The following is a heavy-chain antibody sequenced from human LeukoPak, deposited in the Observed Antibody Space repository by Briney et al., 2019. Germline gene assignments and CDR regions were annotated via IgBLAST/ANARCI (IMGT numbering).Heavy chain of an antibody. Sequence: ASVKVSCKASGYTFTGYYMHWVRQAPGQGLEWMGWISAYNGNTNYAQKLQGRVTMTTDTSTSTAYMELRSLRSDDTAVYYCARDDKQWLPQPPLEYWGQGTLVTVSS. CDR2: ISAYNGNT. D-gene: IGHD6-19*01. CDR1: GYTFTGYY. CDR3: ARDDKQWLPQPPLEY. J-gene: IGHJ4*02. V-gene: IGHV1-18*04.